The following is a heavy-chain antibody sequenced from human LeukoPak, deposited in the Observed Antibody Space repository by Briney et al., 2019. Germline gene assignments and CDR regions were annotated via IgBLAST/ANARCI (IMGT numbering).Heavy chain of an antibody. CDR2: INPNSGGT. Sequence: ASVKVSCKASGYTFTSYDINWVRQATGQGLEWMGWINPNSGGTNYAQKFQGRVTMTRDTSISTAYMELSRLRSDDTAVYYCARDMYYYDSSGYPAYWGQGTLVTVSS. J-gene: IGHJ4*02. V-gene: IGHV1-2*02. D-gene: IGHD3-22*01. CDR1: GYTFTSYD. CDR3: ARDMYYYDSSGYPAY.